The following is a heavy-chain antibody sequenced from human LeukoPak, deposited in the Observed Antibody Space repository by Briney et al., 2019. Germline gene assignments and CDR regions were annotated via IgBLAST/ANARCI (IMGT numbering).Heavy chain of an antibody. CDR3: ARDLDCSRGACSLQHGMDV. V-gene: IGHV4-4*07. CDR2: IYTSGNT. CDR1: GVSMTNYY. D-gene: IGHD2-15*01. J-gene: IGHJ6*02. Sequence: SETLSLTCTVSGVSMTNYYWSWIRQPAGKGLEWIGRIYTSGNTNYHSSLKSRVTMSVDTSKNQSSLKLSSVTAADTAVYYCARDLDCSRGACSLQHGMDVWGQGTTVTVSS.